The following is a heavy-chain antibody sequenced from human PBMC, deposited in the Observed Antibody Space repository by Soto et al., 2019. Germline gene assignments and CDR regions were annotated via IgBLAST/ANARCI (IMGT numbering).Heavy chain of an antibody. V-gene: IGHV3-11*01. Sequence: GGSLRLSCAASGFTFGDYYMSWIRQAPGKGLEWVSYISSSGSTIYYADSVKGRFTISRDNAKNSLYLQMNSLRAEGTAVYYCASPDIANRYYFDYWGQGTLVTVSS. J-gene: IGHJ4*02. CDR2: ISSSGSTI. CDR3: ASPDIANRYYFDY. CDR1: GFTFGDYY. D-gene: IGHD2-21*01.